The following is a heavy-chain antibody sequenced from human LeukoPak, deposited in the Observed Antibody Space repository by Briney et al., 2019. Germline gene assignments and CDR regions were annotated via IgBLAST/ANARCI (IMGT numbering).Heavy chain of an antibody. Sequence: SETLSLTCTMSGGSLSPYYWRWIRQPPGEGLEWIAYIFHSGTTKYNPALKSRVAISLDTSTSQLSLRLHSVTAADTAVYYCARGGYYYLDVWGRGTTVTVSS. J-gene: IGHJ6*03. CDR2: IFHSGTT. CDR3: ARGGYYYLDV. V-gene: IGHV4-59*01. CDR1: GGSLSPYY.